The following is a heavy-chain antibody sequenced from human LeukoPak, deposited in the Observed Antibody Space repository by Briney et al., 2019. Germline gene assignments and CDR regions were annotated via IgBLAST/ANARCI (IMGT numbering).Heavy chain of an antibody. Sequence: GGSLRLSCAASGFTFSSYSMNWVRQAPGKGLEWVSSISSSSSYIYYADSVKGRFTISRDNAKNSLYLQMNSLRAEDTAVYYCARDTAGWFGELLYIDYWGQGTLVTVSS. J-gene: IGHJ4*02. CDR2: ISSSSSYI. V-gene: IGHV3-21*01. D-gene: IGHD3-10*01. CDR1: GFTFSSYS. CDR3: ARDTAGWFGELLYIDY.